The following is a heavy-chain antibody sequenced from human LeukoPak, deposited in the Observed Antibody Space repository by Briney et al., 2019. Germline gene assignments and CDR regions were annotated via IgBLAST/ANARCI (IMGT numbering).Heavy chain of an antibody. D-gene: IGHD3-10*01. V-gene: IGHV3-23*01. J-gene: IGHJ6*02. CDR1: EFTFSTCS. CDR2: ISSSGDDT. Sequence: GGSQRLSCAASEFTFSTCSMAWVRQAPGKGLEWVSAISSSGDDTYYADSVKGRFTISRDNSKNTLYLQMNSLRAEDTAIYYCAKGRPGIRYYGMDVWGQGTTVTVSS. CDR3: AKGRPGIRYYGMDV.